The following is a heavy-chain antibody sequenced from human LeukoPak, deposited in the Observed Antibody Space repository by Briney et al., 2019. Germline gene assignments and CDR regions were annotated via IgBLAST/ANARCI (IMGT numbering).Heavy chain of an antibody. Sequence: GGALKISCKGSGYHFTSYWIGWGRQMPGKGLGGMGIIYPGDSDTRYSPSFQGQVPISADKSTSTAYLPWSSLKASDTAMYYCARLWAERITIFGVVISAWFDPWGQGTLVTVSS. CDR1: GYHFTSYW. V-gene: IGHV5-51*01. D-gene: IGHD3-3*01. J-gene: IGHJ5*02. CDR3: ARLWAERITIFGVVISAWFDP. CDR2: IYPGDSDT.